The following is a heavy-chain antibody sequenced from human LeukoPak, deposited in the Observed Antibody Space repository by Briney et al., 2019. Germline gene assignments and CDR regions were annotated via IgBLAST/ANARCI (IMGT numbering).Heavy chain of an antibody. CDR1: GVSLSSFY. CDR2: IYYYGRT. Sequence: SETLSLTCTVSGVSLSSFYWSCMPEPPGTGLEWIRYIYYYGRTNYNPSLKSRVTISVETSKNQFSLKLSSVTAADTAVYYCATNPTVMAPWYFDYWGQGTLVTVSS. CDR3: ATNPTVMAPWYFDY. J-gene: IGHJ4*02. V-gene: IGHV4-59*01. D-gene: IGHD4-17*01.